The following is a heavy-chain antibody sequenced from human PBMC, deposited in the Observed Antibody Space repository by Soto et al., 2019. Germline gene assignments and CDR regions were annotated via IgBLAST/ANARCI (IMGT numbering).Heavy chain of an antibody. D-gene: IGHD2-15*01. V-gene: IGHV4-59*01. CDR3: ARDLGGGFYFDD. CDR2: VYYTGRT. CDR1: GGPISGYY. J-gene: IGHJ4*02. Sequence: PSETLSLTCSVSGGPISGYYWGWIRQPPGKGLEWIGYVYYTGRTNYNPSLKSRVTISVDTSKSHFSLKLSSVTAADTAVYYCARDLGGGFYFDDWGQGALVTVSS.